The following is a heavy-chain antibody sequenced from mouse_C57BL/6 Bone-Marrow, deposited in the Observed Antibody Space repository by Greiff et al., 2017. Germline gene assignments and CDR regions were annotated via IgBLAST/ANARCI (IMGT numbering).Heavy chain of an antibody. D-gene: IGHD1-1*01. J-gene: IGHJ3*01. V-gene: IGHV2-2*01. CDR1: GFSLTSYG. CDR3: ARKTVSDYYGSSYLFAY. Sequence: VQLQESGPGLVQPSQSLSITCTVSGFSLTSYGVHWVSQSPGKGLEWLGVIWSGGSTANNAAFLSRLSISKDNSKGEVFFKMDRLQADDTARYYCARKTVSDYYGSSYLFAYGGQGTLVTVAA. CDR2: IWSGGST.